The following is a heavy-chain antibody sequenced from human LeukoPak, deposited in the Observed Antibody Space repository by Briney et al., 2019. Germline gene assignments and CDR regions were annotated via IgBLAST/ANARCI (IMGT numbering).Heavy chain of an antibody. CDR2: IKQDGSQE. V-gene: IGHV3-7*01. CDR3: ARGVPYDSWSGPHYSDY. CDR1: RFTLSTYW. Sequence: PGGSLRLSCAASRFTLSTYWMSWVRQAPGKGLEWVAHIKQDGSQEYYVDSVKGRFTISRDSAKNSLYLQMNSLRAKDTAVYYCARGVPYDSWSGPHYSDYWGQGTLVTVSS. J-gene: IGHJ4*02. D-gene: IGHD3-3*01.